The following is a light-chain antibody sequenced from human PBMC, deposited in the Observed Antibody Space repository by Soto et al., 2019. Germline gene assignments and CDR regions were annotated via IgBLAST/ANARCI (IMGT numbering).Light chain of an antibody. J-gene: IGLJ1*01. CDR1: IHYDF. CDR2: EVS. V-gene: IGLV2-14*01. CDR3: GSYTSSSNYV. Sequence: QSALTRPASVSGSPGQSITISCTGYIHYDFVSWYQQHPGTAPKLVIYEVSNRPSGTSDRFSGSKSGHTASLTISGLQTEEEAVYYCGSYTSSSNYVFGAGTKVTVL.